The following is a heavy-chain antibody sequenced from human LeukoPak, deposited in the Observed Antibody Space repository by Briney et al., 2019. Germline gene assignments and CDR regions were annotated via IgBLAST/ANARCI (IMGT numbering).Heavy chain of an antibody. D-gene: IGHD3-16*01. CDR1: GYTFTGYY. V-gene: IGHV1-2*02. CDR3: ATSNFGL. CDR2: IKADSGGT. J-gene: IGHJ4*02. Sequence: GPSVKVSCKASGYTFTGYYIHWVRQAPGQGLEWMGWIKADSGGTRYAQQFQGRVTMTRDTSISTAYMELSRLRSDDTAMYYCATSNFGLWGQGTLVTVSS.